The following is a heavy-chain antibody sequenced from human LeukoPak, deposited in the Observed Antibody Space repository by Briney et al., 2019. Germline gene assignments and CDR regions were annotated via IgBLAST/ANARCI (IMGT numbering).Heavy chain of an antibody. Sequence: PGGSLRLSCAASGFTFSSYAMSWVRQAPGKGLEWVSAISGSGGSTYYADSVKGRFTISRDNSKNTLYLQMNSLRAEDTAVYYCAKDKGTRYYGSGSPDAFDIWGQGTMVTVSS. J-gene: IGHJ3*02. CDR2: ISGSGGST. CDR1: GFTFSSYA. CDR3: AKDKGTRYYGSGSPDAFDI. V-gene: IGHV3-23*01. D-gene: IGHD3-10*01.